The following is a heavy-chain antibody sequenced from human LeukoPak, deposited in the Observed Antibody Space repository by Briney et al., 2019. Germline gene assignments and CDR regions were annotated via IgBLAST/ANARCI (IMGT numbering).Heavy chain of an antibody. J-gene: IGHJ6*02. CDR3: ARDLMSGSYSYYYGMDV. CDR2: IIPIFGTA. V-gene: IGHV1-69*01. Sequence: SVKVSCKASGGTFSSYAISWVRQAPGQGLEWMGGIIPIFGTANYAQKFQGRVTITADESTSTAYMELSSLRSEDTAVYYCARDLMSGSYSYYYGMDVWGQGTTVTVSS. CDR1: GGTFSSYA. D-gene: IGHD1-26*01.